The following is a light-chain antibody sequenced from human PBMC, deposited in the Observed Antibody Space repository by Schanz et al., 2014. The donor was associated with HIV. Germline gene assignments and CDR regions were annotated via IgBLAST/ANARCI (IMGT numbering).Light chain of an antibody. V-gene: IGKV1-33*01. J-gene: IGKJ3*01. Sequence: DIQMTQSPPSLSASVGDRVTITCQASQDITTYLNWYQQRPGKAPKLLIYDASTLETGVPSRFSGSGSGTDFTFTISSLQPEDIATYYCQQYDSLLTFGPGTKVDIK. CDR3: QQYDSLLT. CDR1: QDITTY. CDR2: DAS.